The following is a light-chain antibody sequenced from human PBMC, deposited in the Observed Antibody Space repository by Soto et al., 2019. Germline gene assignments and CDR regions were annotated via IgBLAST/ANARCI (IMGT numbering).Light chain of an antibody. V-gene: IGLV2-14*01. CDR1: SSDVGDYKY. Sequence: QSALTQPASVSGSPGQSITISCSGTSSDVGDYKYVSWYQRHPGKVPKLMIYEVSHRPSGVPDRFSGSKSGNTAFLTISGLQADDEADYYCRSFTGSFTLVFGGGTKLTVL. CDR3: RSFTGSFTLV. J-gene: IGLJ3*02. CDR2: EVS.